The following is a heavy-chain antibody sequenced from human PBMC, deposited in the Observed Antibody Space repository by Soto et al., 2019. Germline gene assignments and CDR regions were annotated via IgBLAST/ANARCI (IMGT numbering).Heavy chain of an antibody. D-gene: IGHD2-15*01. J-gene: IGHJ6*02. Sequence: QVQLVQSGDEVRKPGSSVKVSCKASGYIFVNYGIAWVRQAPGQGLEWMGWISPYSGNTHYESKVQGRLTMTTVTSTQTSQMDFGGLRPEEPAVYYSVRVDNCATPTTPDAWGQGTTVTVSS. CDR1: GYIFVNYG. CDR2: ISPYSGNT. V-gene: IGHV1-18*01. CDR3: VRVDNCATPTTPDA.